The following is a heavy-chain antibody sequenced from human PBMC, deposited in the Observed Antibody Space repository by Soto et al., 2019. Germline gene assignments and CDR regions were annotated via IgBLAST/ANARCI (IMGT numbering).Heavy chain of an antibody. CDR1: GYTFTGYY. D-gene: IGHD2-2*01. CDR3: ARCRYCSSTRKLGNWFDP. Sequence: GASVKVSCKASGYTFTGYYVHWVRQAPGQGLEWMGWINPSSGGTNYAQKFQGWVTMTRDTSISTAYMELSRLRSDDTAVYYCARCRYCSSTRKLGNWFDPWGQGTLVTVSS. J-gene: IGHJ5*02. CDR2: INPSSGGT. V-gene: IGHV1-2*04.